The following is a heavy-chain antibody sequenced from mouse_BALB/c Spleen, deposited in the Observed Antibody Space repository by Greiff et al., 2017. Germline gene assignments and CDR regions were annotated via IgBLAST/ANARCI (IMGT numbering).Heavy chain of an antibody. D-gene: IGHD1-2*01. Sequence: VQLQESGADLVKPGASVKLSCTASGYTFTSYYMYWVKQRPGQGLEWIGEINPSNGGTNFNEKFKSKATLTVDKSSSTAYMQLSSLTSEDAAVYYCTSSINDEGAMDYWGQGTSVTVSS. CDR1: GYTFTSYY. CDR2: INPSNGGT. V-gene: IGHV1S81*02. CDR3: TSSINDEGAMDY. J-gene: IGHJ4*01.